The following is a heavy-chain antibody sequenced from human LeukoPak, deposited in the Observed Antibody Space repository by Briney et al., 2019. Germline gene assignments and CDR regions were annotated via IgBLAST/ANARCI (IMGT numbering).Heavy chain of an antibody. J-gene: IGHJ4*02. V-gene: IGHV3-30*18. Sequence: GRSLRLSCAASGFTFSSYGMHWVRQAPGTGLEWGAVISYDGSNKYYADSVKGRFTISRDNSKNTLYMQMNSLRAEDTAVYYCAKVVSRYCSSTSCPEDYWGQGNLVTVSS. CDR3: AKVVSRYCSSTSCPEDY. D-gene: IGHD2-2*01. CDR2: ISYDGSNK. CDR1: GFTFSSYG.